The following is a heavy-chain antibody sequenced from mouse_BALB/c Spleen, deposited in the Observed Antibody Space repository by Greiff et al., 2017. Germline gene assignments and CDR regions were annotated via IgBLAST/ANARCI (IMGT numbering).Heavy chain of an antibody. Sequence: QVQLQQSGPELVKPGASVKISCKASGYAFSSSWMNWVKQRPGQGLEWIGRIYPGDGDTNYNGKFKGKATLTADKSSSTAYMQLSSLTSVDSAVYFCARGGLLRYAMDYWGQGTSVTVSS. CDR3: ARGGLLRYAMDY. CDR1: GYAFSSSW. V-gene: IGHV1-82*01. D-gene: IGHD1-1*01. J-gene: IGHJ4*01. CDR2: IYPGDGDT.